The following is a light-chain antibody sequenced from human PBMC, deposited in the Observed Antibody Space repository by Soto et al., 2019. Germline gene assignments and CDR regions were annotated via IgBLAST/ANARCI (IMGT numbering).Light chain of an antibody. J-gene: IGKJ1*01. CDR1: QSVSSNF. V-gene: IGKV3-20*01. CDR2: GAS. Sequence: EIVLTQSPGTLSLSPGERATLSCRASQSVSSNFLAWYQQKAGQAPRLLIYGASSRATGIPDSFSGSGSGTDFTLTISRLEPEDFAVYYCQQYGSSPWTFGQGTKVEIK. CDR3: QQYGSSPWT.